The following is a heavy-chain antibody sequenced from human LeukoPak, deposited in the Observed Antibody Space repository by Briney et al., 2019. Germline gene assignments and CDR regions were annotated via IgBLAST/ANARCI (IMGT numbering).Heavy chain of an antibody. CDR2: IKQDGSEK. J-gene: IGHJ5*02. V-gene: IGHV3-7*01. CDR1: GFTFSSYW. Sequence: PGGSLRLSCAASGFTFSSYWMSWVRQAPGKGLEWVANIKQDGSEKYYVDSVKGRFTIARDNAKNSLYLQMNSLRAEDTAVYYCARGPHVVVVAATPVNWFDPWGQGNLVTVSS. D-gene: IGHD2-15*01. CDR3: ARGPHVVVVAATPVNWFDP.